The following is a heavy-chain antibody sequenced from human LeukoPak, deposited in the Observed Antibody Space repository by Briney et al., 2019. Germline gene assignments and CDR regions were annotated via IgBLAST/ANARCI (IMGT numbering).Heavy chain of an antibody. D-gene: IGHD5-18*01. J-gene: IGHJ5*02. CDR3: ARALPHRRLMDTTMEQHWFDP. V-gene: IGHV1-46*01. CDR2: INPSGGNT. CDR1: GYTFTSYY. Sequence: ALVKVSCKASGYTFTSYYMHWVRQAPGQGLEWMGIINPSGGNTNYAQKFQGRVTMTRDMSTSTVYMELSSLRSEDTAMYYCARALPHRRLMDTTMEQHWFDPWGQGTLVTVSS.